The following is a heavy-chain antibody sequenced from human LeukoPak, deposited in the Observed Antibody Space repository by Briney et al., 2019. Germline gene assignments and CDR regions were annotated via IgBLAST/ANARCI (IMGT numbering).Heavy chain of an antibody. D-gene: IGHD3-10*01. CDR3: AADPDYYYGSGSYSFSF. J-gene: IGHJ4*02. Sequence: ASVKVSCKASGFTFTSSAVQWVRQARGQRLEWIGWIVVGSGNTNYAQKFQERVTITRDMSTSTVYMELSSLRSEDTAVYYCAADPDYYYGSGSYSFSFWGQGTLVTVSS. CDR1: GFTFTSSA. V-gene: IGHV1-58*01. CDR2: IVVGSGNT.